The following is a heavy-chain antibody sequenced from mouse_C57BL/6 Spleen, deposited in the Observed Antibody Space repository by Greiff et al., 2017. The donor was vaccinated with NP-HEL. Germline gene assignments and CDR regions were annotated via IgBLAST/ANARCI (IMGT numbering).Heavy chain of an antibody. Sequence: DVKLVESGGDLVKPGGSLKLSCAASGFTFSSYGMSWVRQTPDKRLEWVATISSGGSYTYYPDSVKGRFTISRDNVKNTLYLQMSSLKSEDTAMYYCARQDITTVEFAYWGQGTLVTVSA. J-gene: IGHJ3*01. CDR2: ISSGGSYT. CDR1: GFTFSSYG. D-gene: IGHD1-1*01. V-gene: IGHV5-6*02. CDR3: ARQDITTVEFAY.